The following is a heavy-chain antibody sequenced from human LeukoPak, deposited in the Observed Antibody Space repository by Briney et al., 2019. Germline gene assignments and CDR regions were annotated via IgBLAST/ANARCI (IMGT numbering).Heavy chain of an antibody. D-gene: IGHD6-13*01. Sequence: GGSLRLSCAASGFTFSSYAMSWVRQPPGKGLEWVSGISGSGDNTYYADSVKGRFTISRDNSKKTLYLHLNSLRAEDTAVYYCARVFRIAAAGTPRYYYYGMDVWGQGTTVTVSS. CDR1: GFTFSSYA. CDR2: ISGSGDNT. V-gene: IGHV3-23*01. J-gene: IGHJ6*02. CDR3: ARVFRIAAAGTPRYYYYGMDV.